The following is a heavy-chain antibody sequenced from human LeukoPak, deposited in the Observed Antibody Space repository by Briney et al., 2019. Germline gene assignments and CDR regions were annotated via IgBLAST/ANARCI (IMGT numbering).Heavy chain of an antibody. D-gene: IGHD3-22*01. J-gene: IGHJ4*02. CDR2: GYHTGTT. V-gene: IGHV4-38-2*02. CDR1: GYPITSGFY. Sequence: PSETLSLTCTVSGYPITSGFYWGWVRQPPGKGLEWIGSGYHTGTTYSNPSLKSRVTISVGPSNTQFSLELTSVTAADTAVYYCARHQDDTYYYDSSGYYPTPLFDYWGQGTLVTVSS. CDR3: ARHQDDTYYYDSSGYYPTPLFDY.